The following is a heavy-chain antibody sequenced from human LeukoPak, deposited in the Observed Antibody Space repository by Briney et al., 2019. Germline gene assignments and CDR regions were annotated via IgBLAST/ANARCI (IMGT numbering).Heavy chain of an antibody. CDR3: ARGRQGSQDIVVVPAAIGFDY. CDR2: INHSGST. J-gene: IGHJ4*02. D-gene: IGHD2-2*01. CDR1: GGSFSGYY. Sequence: PSETLSLTCAVYGGSFSGYYWSWIRPPPGKGRGWVGEINHSGSTTYNPSLKSRVTISVDTSKNQFSLKLSSVTAADTAVYYCARGRQGSQDIVVVPAAIGFDYWGQGTLVTVSS. V-gene: IGHV4-34*01.